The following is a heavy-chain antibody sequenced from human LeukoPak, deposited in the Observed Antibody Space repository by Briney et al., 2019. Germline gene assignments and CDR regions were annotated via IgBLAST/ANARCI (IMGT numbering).Heavy chain of an antibody. CDR2: ISSSSSTI. Sequence: PGGSLRLSCAASGFTFSSYSMNWVRQAPGKGLEWVSYISSSSSTIYYADSVKGRFTISRDTSKNTLNLQMNSLRAEDTAVYYCASVGGWFAPQDAFDVWGQGTMVTVSS. V-gene: IGHV3-48*01. CDR1: GFTFSSYS. J-gene: IGHJ3*01. D-gene: IGHD2-15*01. CDR3: ASVGGWFAPQDAFDV.